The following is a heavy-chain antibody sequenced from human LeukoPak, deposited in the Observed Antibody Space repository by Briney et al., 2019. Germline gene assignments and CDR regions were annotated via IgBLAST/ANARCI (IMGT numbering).Heavy chain of an antibody. J-gene: IGHJ4*02. V-gene: IGHV3-30*03. D-gene: IGHD5-24*01. CDR1: GLTFSSYG. CDR3: ARGGWLQLGYYFDY. Sequence: GRSLRLSCAASGLTFSSYGMHWVRQAPGKGLEWVAVISYDGSNKYYADSVKGRFTISRDNSKNTLYLQMNSLRAEDTAVYYCARGGWLQLGYYFDYWGQGTLVTVSS. CDR2: ISYDGSNK.